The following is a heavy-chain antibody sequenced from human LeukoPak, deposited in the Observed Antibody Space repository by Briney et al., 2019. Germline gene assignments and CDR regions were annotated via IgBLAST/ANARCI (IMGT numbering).Heavy chain of an antibody. CDR2: IYHSGST. V-gene: IGHV4-31*03. J-gene: IGHJ4*02. CDR3: AREGTIAAAGSPIDY. CDR1: GGSISSGGYY. Sequence: SETLSLTCTVSGGSISSGGYYWSWIRQHPGKGLEWIGYIYHSGSTYYNPSLKSRVTISVDTSKNQFSLKLSSVTAADTAVYYCAREGTIAAAGSPIDYWGQGTLVTVSS. D-gene: IGHD6-13*01.